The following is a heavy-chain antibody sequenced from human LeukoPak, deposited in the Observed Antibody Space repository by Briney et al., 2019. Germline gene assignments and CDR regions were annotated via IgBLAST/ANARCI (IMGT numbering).Heavy chain of an antibody. J-gene: IGHJ2*01. V-gene: IGHV1-2*02. CDR2: ISPNSGGT. Sequence: ASVKVSCEASGGTFNTYAISWVRQAPGQGLEWMGWISPNSGGTDYAQKFQGRVTMTRDTSISTAYMELSSLRSDDTAVYYCAIQPWGSGNNWYFDLWGRGTLVTVSS. CDR3: AIQPWGSGNNWYFDL. CDR1: GGTFNTYA. D-gene: IGHD7-27*01.